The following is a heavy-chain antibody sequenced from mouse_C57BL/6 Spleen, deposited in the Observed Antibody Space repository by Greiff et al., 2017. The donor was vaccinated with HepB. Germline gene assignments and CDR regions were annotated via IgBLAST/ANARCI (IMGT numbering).Heavy chain of an antibody. V-gene: IGHV5-6*01. CDR1: GFTFSSYG. J-gene: IGHJ3*01. D-gene: IGHD4-1*01. Sequence: DVHLVESGGDLVKPGGSLKLSCAASGFTFSSYGMSWVRQTPDKRLEWVATISSGGSYTYYPDSVKGRFTISRDNAKNTLYLQVSSLKSEDTAMYYCARHDALTGTSRAWFAYWGQGTLVTVSA. CDR2: ISSGGSYT. CDR3: ARHDALTGTSRAWFAY.